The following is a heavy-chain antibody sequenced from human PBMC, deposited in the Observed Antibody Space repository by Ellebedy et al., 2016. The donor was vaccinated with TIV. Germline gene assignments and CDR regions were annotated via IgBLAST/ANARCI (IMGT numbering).Heavy chain of an antibody. CDR1: GFTFSDYY. CDR3: ARRDKGGATMKAFDY. CDR2: ISSSGSTI. D-gene: IGHD1-26*01. V-gene: IGHV3-11*01. Sequence: PGGSLRLSCAASGFTFSDYYMNWIRQAPGKGLEWVSYISSSGSTIYYADSVKGRFTISRDNAKNSLYLQMNSLRAEDTAVYYCARRDKGGATMKAFDYWGQGTLVTVSS. J-gene: IGHJ4*02.